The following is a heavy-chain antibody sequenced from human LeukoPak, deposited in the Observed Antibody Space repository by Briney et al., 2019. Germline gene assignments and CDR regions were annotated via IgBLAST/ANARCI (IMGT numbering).Heavy chain of an antibody. D-gene: IGHD6-19*01. CDR3: ATGYSSGWYGRLDY. CDR2: IRYDGSNK. CDR1: GFTFSSYG. J-gene: IGHJ4*02. V-gene: IGHV3-30*02. Sequence: GRSLRLSCAASGFTFSSYGMHWVRQAPGKGLEWVAFIRYDGSNKYYADSVKARFTLSRDNSKNTMYLQMNTLGAEDTAVYYCATGYSSGWYGRLDYWGPGTLVTVSS.